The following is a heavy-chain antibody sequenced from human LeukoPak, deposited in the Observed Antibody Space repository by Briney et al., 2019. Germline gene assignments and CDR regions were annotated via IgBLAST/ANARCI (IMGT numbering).Heavy chain of an antibody. Sequence: PSETLSLTCAVYGGSFSGYYWSWIRQPPGKGLEWIGEINHSGSTNYNPSLKSRVTISVDTSKNQFSLKLSSVTAADTAVYYCAREGGFCSGGSCYSSWGQGTLVTVSS. CDR2: INHSGST. CDR3: AREGGFCSGGSCYSS. D-gene: IGHD2-15*01. V-gene: IGHV4-34*01. J-gene: IGHJ4*02. CDR1: GGSFSGYY.